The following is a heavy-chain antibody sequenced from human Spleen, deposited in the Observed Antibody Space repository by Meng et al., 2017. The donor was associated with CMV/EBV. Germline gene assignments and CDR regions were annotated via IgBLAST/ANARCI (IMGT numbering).Heavy chain of an antibody. V-gene: IGHV4-4*02. J-gene: IGHJ4*02. D-gene: IGHD6-19*01. CDR2: VSHRRSA. Sequence: VSGGSVSSTNWWSWVRRPPEKGLEWIGEVSHRRSATYNPSLKSRVTMSIDNSKNQFSLQLNSVTAADTAVYYCTRSGTSAWYYFDSWGQGTLVTVSS. CDR1: GGSVSSTNW. CDR3: TRSGTSAWYYFDS.